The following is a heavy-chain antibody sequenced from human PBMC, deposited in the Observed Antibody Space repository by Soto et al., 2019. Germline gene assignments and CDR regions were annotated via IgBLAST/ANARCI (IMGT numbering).Heavy chain of an antibody. V-gene: IGHV3-9*01. CDR1: GFTFHDYA. Sequence: EVQLVESGGGLVQPGRSLRLSCVASGFTFHDYAMHWVRQAPGKGLEWVSGISWNSGMIGYADSVKGRFTISRDNAQNSLYLQMNSLRAEDTALYHCAKEIVDAVVKGAFDIWGQGTMVTVSS. CDR2: ISWNSGMI. D-gene: IGHD3-22*01. CDR3: AKEIVDAVVKGAFDI. J-gene: IGHJ3*02.